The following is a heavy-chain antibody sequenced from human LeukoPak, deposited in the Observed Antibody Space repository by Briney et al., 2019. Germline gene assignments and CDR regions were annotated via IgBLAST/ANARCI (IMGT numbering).Heavy chain of an antibody. V-gene: IGHV1-18*01. CDR1: GYAFSSYG. J-gene: IGHJ4*02. Sequence: ASVKVSCKASGYAFSSYGISWVRQAPGQGLEWMGWISVNNGNTHYAQKFQGRVTMTTDTSTGTAYMEVRSLRSDDTAVYYCQRITIFGVIIDFDYWGQGSLVTVSS. CDR3: QRITIFGVIIDFDY. CDR2: ISVNNGNT. D-gene: IGHD3-3*01.